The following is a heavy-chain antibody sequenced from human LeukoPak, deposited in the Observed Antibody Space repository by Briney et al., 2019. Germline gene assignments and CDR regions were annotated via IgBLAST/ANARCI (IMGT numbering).Heavy chain of an antibody. CDR3: ARDRHMGGTY. V-gene: IGHV4-59*01. CDR1: GGSFSGYF. Sequence: SETLSLTCAVYGGSFSGYFWSWIRQPPGKGLEWIGYIYYSGSTNYNPSLKSRVTISVDTSKNQFSLKLSSVTAADTAVYYCARDRHMGGTYWGQGTLVTVSS. J-gene: IGHJ4*02. CDR2: IYYSGST. D-gene: IGHD3-16*01.